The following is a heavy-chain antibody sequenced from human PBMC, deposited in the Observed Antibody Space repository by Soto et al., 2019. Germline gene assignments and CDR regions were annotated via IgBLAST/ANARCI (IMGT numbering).Heavy chain of an antibody. CDR3: ARGSSIAGLYYGMDV. CDR1: GGSISSGGYY. Sequence: QVQLQESGPGLVKPSQTLSLTCTVSGGSISSGGYYWTWIRQHPGKGLDWIGYNYYSGITYYNPSLKSRVTISLDTSKNPFHLKLSSVTAADTGVYYCARGSSIAGLYYGMDVWGQGTTVTVSS. V-gene: IGHV4-31*03. J-gene: IGHJ6*02. CDR2: NYYSGIT. D-gene: IGHD6-6*01.